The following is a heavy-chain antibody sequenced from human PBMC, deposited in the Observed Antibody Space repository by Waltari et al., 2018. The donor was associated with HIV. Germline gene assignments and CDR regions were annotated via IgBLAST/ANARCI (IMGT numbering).Heavy chain of an antibody. D-gene: IGHD2-21*01. CDR1: GGSFSGYS. CDR2: IKNGGNT. J-gene: IGHJ3*02. Sequence: QVHLQQWGAGLLKPSETLSVTCAVYGGSFSGYSWSWIRQSPGKGLEWIGEIKNGGNTNYNPSIKSRVIISQDTSKNQLSLKVTSVTAADTAGYYCARWCWGYRWTCDAFDIWGQGTMVTVSS. V-gene: IGHV4-34*02. CDR3: ARWCWGYRWTCDAFDI.